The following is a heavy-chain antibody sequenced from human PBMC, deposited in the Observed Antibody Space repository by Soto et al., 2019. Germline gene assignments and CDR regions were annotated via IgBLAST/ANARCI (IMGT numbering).Heavy chain of an antibody. V-gene: IGHV3-30*18. D-gene: IGHD6-19*01. CDR1: GFTFSSYG. CDR3: AKDAVKTDRGGYYYYYMDV. Sequence: VQLVESGGGVVQPGRSLRLSCAASGFTFSSYGMHWVRQAPGKGLEWVAVISYDGSNKYYADSVKGRFTISRDNSRNTLYLQMNSLRAEDTAVYYCAKDAVKTDRGGYYYYYMDVWGKGTTVTVSS. J-gene: IGHJ6*03. CDR2: ISYDGSNK.